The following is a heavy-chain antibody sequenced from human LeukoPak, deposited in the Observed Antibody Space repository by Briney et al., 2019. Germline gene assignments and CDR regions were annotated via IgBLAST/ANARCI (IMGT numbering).Heavy chain of an antibody. CDR2: INPSGGST. CDR1: GYTFTSYY. D-gene: IGHD7-27*01. CDR3: ARAEKPNWGNYYYYCMDV. Sequence: ASVKVSCKASGYTFTSYYMHWVRQAPGQGLEWMGIINPSGGSTSYAQKFQGRVTMTTGTSTTTAYMELRGLRSDDTAVYYCARAEKPNWGNYYYYCMDVWGKGTTVTVSS. J-gene: IGHJ6*03. V-gene: IGHV1-46*01.